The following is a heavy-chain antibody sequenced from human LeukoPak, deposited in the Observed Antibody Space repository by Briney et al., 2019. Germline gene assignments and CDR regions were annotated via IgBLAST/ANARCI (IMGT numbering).Heavy chain of an antibody. D-gene: IGHD6-13*01. CDR3: ARGQRLVQGFDY. Sequence: SETLSLTCTVSGGSISSSSYYWGWIRQPPGKGLEWIGSIYYSGSTYYNPSLKSRVTISVDTSKNQFSLKLSSVTAADTAVYYCARGQRLVQGFDYWGQGTLVTVSS. J-gene: IGHJ4*02. CDR2: IYYSGST. V-gene: IGHV4-39*07. CDR1: GGSISSSSYY.